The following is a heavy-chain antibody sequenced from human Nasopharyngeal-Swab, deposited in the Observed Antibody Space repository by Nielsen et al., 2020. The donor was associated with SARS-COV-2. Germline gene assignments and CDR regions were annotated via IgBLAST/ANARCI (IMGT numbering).Heavy chain of an antibody. CDR3: TRDIGGKAGY. V-gene: IGHV3-64D*06. D-gene: IGHD4-23*01. J-gene: IGHJ4*02. CDR2: IDSDGETD. Sequence: GRSLRLSCSASGFSSSSYAMHWVRQAPGKGREYVQNIDSDGETDFHADPVNGRFIISRDNSKNTLYLQLSSLRVEDTAVYFCTRDIGGKAGYWGQGTLVTVSS. CDR1: GFSSSSYA.